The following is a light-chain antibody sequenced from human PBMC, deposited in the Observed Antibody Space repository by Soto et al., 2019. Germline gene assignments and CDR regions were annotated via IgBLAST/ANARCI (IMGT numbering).Light chain of an antibody. Sequence: QSALTQPASVSGSPGQSITISCTGTRSDIGAYNFVSWYQQHPGAVPKLMLYDVNVRPSGVSNRFSGSKSGNTASLTISGLQAEDEDDYYCTSWTTSTTMIFGGGTKLTVL. CDR3: TSWTTSTTMI. J-gene: IGLJ2*01. CDR2: DVN. CDR1: RSDIGAYNF. V-gene: IGLV2-14*03.